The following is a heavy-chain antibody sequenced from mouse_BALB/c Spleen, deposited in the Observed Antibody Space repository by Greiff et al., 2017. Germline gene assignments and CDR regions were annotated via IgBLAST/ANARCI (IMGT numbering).Heavy chain of an antibody. V-gene: IGHV1-7*01. J-gene: IGHJ4*01. Sequence: QVQLKQSGAELAKPGASVKMSCKASGYTFTSYWMHWVKQRPGQGLEWIGYINPSTGYTEYNQKFKDKATLTADKSSSTAYMQLSSLTSEDSAVYYCARWGYGSSPMDYWGQGTSVTVSS. CDR1: GYTFTSYW. CDR2: INPSTGYT. D-gene: IGHD1-1*01. CDR3: ARWGYGSSPMDY.